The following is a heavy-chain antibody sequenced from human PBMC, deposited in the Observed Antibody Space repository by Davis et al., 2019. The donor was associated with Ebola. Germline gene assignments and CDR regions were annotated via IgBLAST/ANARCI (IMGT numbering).Heavy chain of an antibody. CDR2: IYYSGST. Sequence: SETLSLTCTVSGGSISYYYWSWIRQPPGKGLEWIGYIYYSGSTNYNPSLKSRVTISVDTSKNQFSLKLSSVTAADTAVYYCARDRGVTPFDYWGQGTLVTVSS. J-gene: IGHJ4*02. CDR1: GGSISYYY. D-gene: IGHD2-21*02. V-gene: IGHV4-59*01. CDR3: ARDRGVTPFDY.